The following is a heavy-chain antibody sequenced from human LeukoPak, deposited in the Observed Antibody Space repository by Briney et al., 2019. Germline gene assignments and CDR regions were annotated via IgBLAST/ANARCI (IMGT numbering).Heavy chain of an antibody. CDR3: ARDAFYYDYVWGSYRPMYYFDY. J-gene: IGHJ4*02. CDR2: IWYDGSNK. CDR1: GFTFSRHA. Sequence: GRSLRLSCAASGFTFSRHAMHWVRQAPGKGLEWVAVIWYDGSNKYYADSVKGRFTISRDNSKNTLYLQMNSLRAEDTAVYYCARDAFYYDYVWGSYRPMYYFDYWGQGTLVTVSS. D-gene: IGHD3-16*02. V-gene: IGHV3-33*08.